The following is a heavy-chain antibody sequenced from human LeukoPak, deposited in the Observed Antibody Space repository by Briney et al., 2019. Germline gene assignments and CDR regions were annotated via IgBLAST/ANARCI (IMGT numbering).Heavy chain of an antibody. D-gene: IGHD1-7*01. Sequence: SVKVSCKASGGTFRTFAISWVRQAPGQGLEWMGGIVPIFGTANYAQKFQGRVTITADKSTSTAYMELSSLRSEETAVYYCARDIGLELKNWFDPWGQGTLVTVSS. J-gene: IGHJ5*02. CDR2: IVPIFGTA. CDR3: ARDIGLELKNWFDP. CDR1: GGTFRTFA. V-gene: IGHV1-69*06.